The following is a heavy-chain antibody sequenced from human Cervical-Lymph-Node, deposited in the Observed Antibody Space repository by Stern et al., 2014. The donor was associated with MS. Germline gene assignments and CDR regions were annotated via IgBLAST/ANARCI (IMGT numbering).Heavy chain of an antibody. V-gene: IGHV1-69*01. J-gene: IGHJ6*02. CDR2: IIPISSNG. D-gene: IGHD6-19*01. CDR1: GDTLSRYA. CDR3: ASSYSGWDNPYRFYGMDV. Sequence: QVQLVESGAEVEKPGSSVKVSCKASGDTLSRYAISWVRQAPGQGLEWMGGIIPISSNGIYGHNFQGRAKLIADESESTAYMELGRLRSEDAAVYYCASSYSGWDNPYRFYGMDVWGQGTTVTVSS.